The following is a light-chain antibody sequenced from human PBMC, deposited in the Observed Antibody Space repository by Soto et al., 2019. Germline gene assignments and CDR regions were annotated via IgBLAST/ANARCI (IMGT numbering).Light chain of an antibody. V-gene: IGKV4-1*01. CDR2: WAS. Sequence: DIVMTQSPDSLAVSLGERATINCKSSQSVLYNFNNKKYLAWYQQKPGQPPKLLIYWASTRESGVPDRFSGSGCGTGCTLTVGGVQAEEGGVYYCQQYYSIAITFGQGTRLEIK. J-gene: IGKJ5*01. CDR1: QSVLYNFNNKKY. CDR3: QQYYSIAIT.